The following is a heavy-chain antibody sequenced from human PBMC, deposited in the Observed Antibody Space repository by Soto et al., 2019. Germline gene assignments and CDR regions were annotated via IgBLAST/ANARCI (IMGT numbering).Heavy chain of an antibody. D-gene: IGHD3-22*01. CDR2: IIPIFGTA. CDR1: GGTFSSYA. CDR3: ASDRPYYYDSSGYGWFDP. Sequence: ASVKISCKASGGTFSSYAISWVRQAPGQGLEWMGGIIPIFGTANYAQKFQGRVTITADESTSTAYMELSSLRSEETPVYYCASDRPYYYDSSGYGWFDPWGQGTLVTVSS. V-gene: IGHV1-69*13. J-gene: IGHJ5*02.